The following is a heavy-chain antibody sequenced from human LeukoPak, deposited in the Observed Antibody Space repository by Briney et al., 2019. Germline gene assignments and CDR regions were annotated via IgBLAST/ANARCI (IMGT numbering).Heavy chain of an antibody. V-gene: IGHV3-30*18. J-gene: IGHJ4*02. Sequence: GRSLRLSCAASGFTFSSYGMHWVRQAPGKGLEWVAVISYDGSNKYYADSVKVRFTISRDNSKNTLYLQMNSLRAEDTAVYYCAKDLSSSSPSLDYWGQGTLVTVSS. CDR3: AKDLSSSSPSLDY. CDR1: GFTFSSYG. CDR2: ISYDGSNK. D-gene: IGHD6-6*01.